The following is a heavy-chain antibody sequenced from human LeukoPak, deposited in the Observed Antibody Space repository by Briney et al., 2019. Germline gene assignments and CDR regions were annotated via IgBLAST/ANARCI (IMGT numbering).Heavy chain of an antibody. V-gene: IGHV3-49*03. Sequence: GGSLRLSCTASGFTFGDYGLSWLRQAPGKGLEWVGFIRGKAYGGTPEYAASVKGRFTISRDDSKSIAYLQMNSLKTEDTAVYYCSRSLAFCGRDCFRPVDYWGQGTLVTVSS. J-gene: IGHJ4*02. D-gene: IGHD2-21*02. CDR1: GFTFGDYG. CDR2: IRGKAYGGTP. CDR3: SRSLAFCGRDCFRPVDY.